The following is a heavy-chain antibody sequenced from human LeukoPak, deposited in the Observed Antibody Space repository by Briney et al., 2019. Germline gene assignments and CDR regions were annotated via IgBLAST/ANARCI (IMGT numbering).Heavy chain of an antibody. CDR3: ARDAELAAFDP. D-gene: IGHD6-6*01. CDR1: GFTFSSYW. V-gene: IGHV3-7*01. Sequence: GGSLRLSCAASGFTFSSYWMSWVRQAPGKGLEWVANIKQDGSEKCYVDSVKGRFTISRDNAKNSLYLQMNSLRAEDTAVYYCARDAELAAFDPWGQGTLVTVSS. CDR2: IKQDGSEK. J-gene: IGHJ5*02.